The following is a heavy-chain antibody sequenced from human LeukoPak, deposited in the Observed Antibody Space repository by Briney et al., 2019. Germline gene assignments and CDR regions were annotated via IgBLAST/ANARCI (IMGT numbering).Heavy chain of an antibody. Sequence: ASVKVSCKASGYTFTGYYMHWVRQAPGQGLEWMGWINPNSGGTNYAQKFQGRVTMTRDTSISTAYMELSRLRSDDTAVYYCATLIGYSCSSTLKYYFDYWGQGTLVTVSS. CDR3: ATLIGYSCSSTLKYYFDY. J-gene: IGHJ4*02. V-gene: IGHV1-2*02. CDR1: GYTFTGYY. CDR2: INPNSGGT. D-gene: IGHD6-6*01.